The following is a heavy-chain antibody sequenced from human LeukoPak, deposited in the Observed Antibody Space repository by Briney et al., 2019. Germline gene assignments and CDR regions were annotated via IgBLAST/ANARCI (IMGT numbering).Heavy chain of an antibody. CDR2: IKEDGSEK. D-gene: IGHD3-3*01. V-gene: IGHV3-7*01. CDR1: GFTFSTYW. J-gene: IGHJ4*02. Sequence: GGSLRLSCAASGFTFSTYWVSWVRQAPGKGLEWVANIKEDGSEKHYVDSVKGRFTISRDNAKNSLYLQMSSLRAEDTAVYYCCLGDFWSGPFDHWGQGTLVTVSS. CDR3: CLGDFWSGPFDH.